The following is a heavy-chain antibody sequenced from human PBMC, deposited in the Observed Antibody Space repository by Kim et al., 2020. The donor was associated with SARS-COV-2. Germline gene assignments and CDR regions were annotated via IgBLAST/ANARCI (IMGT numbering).Heavy chain of an antibody. V-gene: IGHV4-39*01. CDR2: IYYSGST. CDR1: GGSISSSSYY. Sequence: SETLSLTCTVSGGSISSSSYYWGWIRQPPGKGLEWIGSIYYSGSTYYNPSLKSRVTISVDTSKNQFSLKLSSVTAADTAVYYCARPPLGVRSSSWDDDAFDIWGQGTMVTVSS. CDR3: ARPPLGVRSSSWDDDAFDI. J-gene: IGHJ3*02. D-gene: IGHD6-13*01.